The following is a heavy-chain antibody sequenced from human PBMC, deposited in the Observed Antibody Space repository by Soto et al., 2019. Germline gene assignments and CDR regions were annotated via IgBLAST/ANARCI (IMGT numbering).Heavy chain of an antibody. CDR1: GFTFSSYG. D-gene: IGHD3-9*01. Sequence: QVQLVESGGGVVQPGRSLRLSCAASGFTFSSYGMHWVRQAPGKGLEWVAVIWYDGSNKYYADYVQGRFTISRDNTKNTLYLQMNSLRAEDTAVYYCARTTSLTTGLDNWGQGTLVTVSS. V-gene: IGHV3-33*01. CDR3: ARTTSLTTGLDN. CDR2: IWYDGSNK. J-gene: IGHJ4*02.